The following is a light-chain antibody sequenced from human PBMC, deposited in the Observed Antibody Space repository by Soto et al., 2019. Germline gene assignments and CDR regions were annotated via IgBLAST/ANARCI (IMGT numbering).Light chain of an antibody. CDR1: SSDVDAYNY. J-gene: IGLJ3*02. Sequence: QSVLTQPPSASGSPGQSVAISCTGTSSDVDAYNYVSWYQQHPGKAPKLIVYEVSKRPSGVPDRFSGSKSGNTASLTVSGLQAEDEADYYCVLHAARGVFGGGTKLTVL. CDR2: EVS. V-gene: IGLV2-8*01. CDR3: VLHAARGV.